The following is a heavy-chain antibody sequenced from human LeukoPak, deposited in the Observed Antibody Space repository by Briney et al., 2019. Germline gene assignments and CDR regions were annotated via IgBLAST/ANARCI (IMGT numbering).Heavy chain of an antibody. D-gene: IGHD5-12*01. CDR3: ARDLEFMVATLLDY. J-gene: IGHJ4*02. CDR2: ISYDGSNK. CDR1: GYTFTSYY. Sequence: SCKASGYTFTSYYMHWVRQAPGKGLEWVAVISYDGSNKYYADSVKGRFTISRDNSKNTLYLQMNSLRAEDTAVYYCARDLEFMVATLLDYWGQGTLVTVSS. V-gene: IGHV3-30*04.